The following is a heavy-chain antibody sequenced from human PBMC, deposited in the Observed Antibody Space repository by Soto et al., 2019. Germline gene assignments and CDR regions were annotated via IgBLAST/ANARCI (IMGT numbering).Heavy chain of an antibody. J-gene: IGHJ6*02. D-gene: IGHD5-12*01. V-gene: IGHV1-69*02. Sequence: QVQLVQSGAEVKKPGSSVKVSCKASGGTFSSYTISWVRQAPGQGLEWMGRIIPILGIANYAQKFQGRVKITADKSTSTAYMELSSLRSEDTAVYYCASPIRRDGYKDWYYGMDVWGQGTTVTVSS. CDR2: IIPILGIA. CDR3: ASPIRRDGYKDWYYGMDV. CDR1: GGTFSSYT.